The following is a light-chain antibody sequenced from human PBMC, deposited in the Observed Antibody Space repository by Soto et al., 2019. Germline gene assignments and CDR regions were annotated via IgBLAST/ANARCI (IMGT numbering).Light chain of an antibody. V-gene: IGLV2-14*03. J-gene: IGLJ3*02. Sequence: QSVLTQTASVSGSPGQSITMSCTGTSSDVGGYNFVSWYQQHPGKAPKLIVHEVANRLSGVSGRFSGSKSGNTAFLTISGLQAEDGAVYYCCSHSSSITWMFGGGTQLTVL. CDR1: SSDVGGYNF. CDR3: CSHSSSITWM. CDR2: EVA.